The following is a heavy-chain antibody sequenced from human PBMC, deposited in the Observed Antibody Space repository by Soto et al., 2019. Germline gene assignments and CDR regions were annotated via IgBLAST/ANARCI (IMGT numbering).Heavy chain of an antibody. J-gene: IGHJ4*02. CDR1: GGSISSGDYY. CDR3: ARTYCSGGSCYPAFDY. Sequence: QVQLQESGPGLVKPSQTLSLTCTVSGGSISSGDYYWSWIRQPPGKGLEWIGYIYYSGSTYYNPYLKSRVTISVDTSQHQFSLKLSSVTAADTAVYYCARTYCSGGSCYPAFDYWGQGTLVTVSS. D-gene: IGHD2-15*01. CDR2: IYYSGST. V-gene: IGHV4-30-4*01.